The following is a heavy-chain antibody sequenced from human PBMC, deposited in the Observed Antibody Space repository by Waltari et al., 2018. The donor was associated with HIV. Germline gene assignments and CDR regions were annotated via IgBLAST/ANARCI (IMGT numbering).Heavy chain of an antibody. D-gene: IGHD6-13*01. J-gene: IGHJ5*02. CDR3: ARDSRDNSWSLNFFDP. CDR1: GVTFTRYS. Sequence: EVQLVDSGVGTVKPGGSLRLPCGGSGVTFTRYSRSWVRQAPGQGLEWISSISSSGTFTHYADSVKGRFTISIDNANKSVDVQMNSLSAEDTAVYYCARDSRDNSWSLNFFDPWGQGTLVTVSS. V-gene: IGHV3-21*01. CDR2: ISSSGTFT.